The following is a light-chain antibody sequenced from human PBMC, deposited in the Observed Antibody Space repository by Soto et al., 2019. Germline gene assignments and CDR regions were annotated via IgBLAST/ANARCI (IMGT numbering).Light chain of an antibody. CDR1: SSDVESYDL. V-gene: IGLV2-23*02. J-gene: IGLJ3*02. Sequence: QSVLTQPASGSGSPGQSITVSCTGTSSDVESYDLVSWYQQHPGQAPKVIIYGVTKRPSGVSNRFSGKRSGNTASLTISGLQAEDDAEYYCCSSAGDSSWVFGGGTKLTVL. CDR2: GVT. CDR3: CSSAGDSSWV.